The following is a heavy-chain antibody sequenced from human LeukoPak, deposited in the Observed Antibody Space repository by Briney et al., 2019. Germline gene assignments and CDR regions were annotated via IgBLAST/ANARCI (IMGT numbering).Heavy chain of an antibody. Sequence: GGSLRLSCAASGFTFSTYYMNWVRQAPGKGLEWVANIKQDGSEKYYVDSVRGRFTISRDNAKKSLYLQMNSLRVEDTAVYYCAREPTYYDILSGYYSLMGFDPWGQGTLVTVSS. CDR1: GFTFSTYY. J-gene: IGHJ5*02. D-gene: IGHD3-9*01. V-gene: IGHV3-7*01. CDR2: IKQDGSEK. CDR3: AREPTYYDILSGYYSLMGFDP.